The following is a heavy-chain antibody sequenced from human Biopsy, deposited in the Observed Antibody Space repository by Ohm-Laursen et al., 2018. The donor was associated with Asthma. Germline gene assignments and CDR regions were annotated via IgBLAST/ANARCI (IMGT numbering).Heavy chain of an antibody. CDR1: RFTYE. Sequence: SLRLSCAASRFTYEMHWVRQAPGKGLEWVAVISYDGSSIYYADSVKGRFTISRDNSKNTLSLQMSSLTAEDTAVYYCAREGGAGTHIEDWGQGTLVTVSS. V-gene: IGHV3-30-3*01. CDR2: ISYDGSSI. D-gene: IGHD6-19*01. J-gene: IGHJ4*02. CDR3: AREGGAGTHIED.